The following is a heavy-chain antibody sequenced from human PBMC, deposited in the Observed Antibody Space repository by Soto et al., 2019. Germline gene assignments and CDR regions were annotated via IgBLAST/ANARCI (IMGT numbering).Heavy chain of an antibody. CDR3: ARAVGYTYGLDADYFDY. V-gene: IGHV3-7*05. CDR2: IKQDGSEK. CDR1: GLTFSSYW. D-gene: IGHD5-18*01. Sequence: GGSLRLSCADSGLTFSSYWMSWVRQAPGKGLEWVANIKQDGSEKYYVDSVKGRFTISRDNAKNSLFLQMNSLRAEDTAVYYCARAVGYTYGLDADYFDYWGQGTLVTVSS. J-gene: IGHJ4*02.